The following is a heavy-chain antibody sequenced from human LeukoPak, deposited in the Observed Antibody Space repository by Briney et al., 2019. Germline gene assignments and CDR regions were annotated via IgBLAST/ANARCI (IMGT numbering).Heavy chain of an antibody. V-gene: IGHV3-11*04. CDR3: ARDHYYDSSGYYLFY. D-gene: IGHD3-22*01. Sequence: PGGSLRLSCAVSGFTFSDYYMSWIRQAPGKGLEWVSYISSSGSTIYYADSVKGRFTISRDNAKNSLYLQMNSLRAENTAVYYCARDHYYDSSGYYLFYWGQGTLVTVSS. CDR2: ISSSGSTI. J-gene: IGHJ4*02. CDR1: GFTFSDYY.